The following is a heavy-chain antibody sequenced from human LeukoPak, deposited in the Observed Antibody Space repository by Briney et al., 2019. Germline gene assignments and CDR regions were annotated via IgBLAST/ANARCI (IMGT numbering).Heavy chain of an antibody. Sequence: AGGSLRLSCAASGFTFSSYAMHWVRQAPGKGLEWVAVISYDGSNKYYADSVKGRFTISRDNSKNTLYLQMNSLRAEDTAVYYCARGFITMIEYSFDYWGQGTLVTVSS. CDR2: ISYDGSNK. J-gene: IGHJ4*02. CDR1: GFTFSSYA. CDR3: ARGFITMIEYSFDY. D-gene: IGHD3-22*01. V-gene: IGHV3-30-3*01.